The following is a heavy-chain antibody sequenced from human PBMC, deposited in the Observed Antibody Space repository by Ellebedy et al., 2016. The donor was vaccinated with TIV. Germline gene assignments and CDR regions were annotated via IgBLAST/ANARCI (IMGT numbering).Heavy chain of an antibody. Sequence: PGGSLRLSCAASGFTFSSYWMNWVRQAPGKGLEWVAHIKHDGSEKSYVDSVKARFTISRDNAKNSLYLQVNSLRAEDTAVYYCARTGDTAIRFFDHWGQGTLVTVSS. V-gene: IGHV3-7*03. CDR2: IKHDGSEK. CDR3: ARTGDTAIRFFDH. J-gene: IGHJ4*02. D-gene: IGHD5-18*01. CDR1: GFTFSSYW.